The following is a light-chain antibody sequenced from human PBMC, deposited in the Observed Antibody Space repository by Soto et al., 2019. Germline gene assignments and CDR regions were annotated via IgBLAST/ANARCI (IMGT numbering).Light chain of an antibody. CDR3: QHDYNLLT. J-gene: IGKJ4*01. V-gene: IGKV3D-7*01. Sequence: PGSVVPLSCRASQTVSSSSLTWCQQKPGQAPGLLIYGASTRATAIPARFSGSGSGTDFTLTVSSLQTEDFAVYYCQHDYNLLTFGGGTKVDI. CDR2: GAS. CDR1: QTVSSSS.